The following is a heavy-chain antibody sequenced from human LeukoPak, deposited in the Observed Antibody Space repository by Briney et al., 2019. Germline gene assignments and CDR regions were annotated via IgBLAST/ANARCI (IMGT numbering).Heavy chain of an antibody. CDR1: GGSISSYY. V-gene: IGHV4-4*07. CDR3: AREYYYDSSGRWLDY. CDR2: ISTSGNT. D-gene: IGHD3-22*01. J-gene: IGHJ4*02. Sequence: SETLSLTCTVSGGSISSYYWSWIRQPAGKGLEWIGRISTSGNTNYNPSLKSRVSMSVDTSKNQFSLKLSSVTAADTAVYYCAREYYYDSSGRWLDYWGQGTLVTVYS.